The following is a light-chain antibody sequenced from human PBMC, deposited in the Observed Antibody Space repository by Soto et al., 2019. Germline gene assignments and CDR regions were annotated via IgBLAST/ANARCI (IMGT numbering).Light chain of an antibody. V-gene: IGKV3-15*01. CDR1: QSVSSK. J-gene: IGKJ3*01. Sequence: EVVMTQSPATLSVSPGEGATLSCRASQSVSSKLAWYQQKPGQAPRLLIYAASTRATGIPARFSGSESGTEFALTISSLQSEDFAVYYCQQYDNWPFTFGPGTKVEIK. CDR2: AAS. CDR3: QQYDNWPFT.